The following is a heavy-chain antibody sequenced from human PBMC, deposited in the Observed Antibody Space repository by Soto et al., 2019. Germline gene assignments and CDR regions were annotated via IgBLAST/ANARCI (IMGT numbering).Heavy chain of an antibody. V-gene: IGHV3-64*01. J-gene: IGHJ6*03. D-gene: IGHD6-6*01. CDR1: GFTLSGYA. CDR2: ISSNGVGT. Sequence: EVQLAESGGGLAQPGGSLRLSCAASGFTLSGYAMDWVRQAPGKGLEYVSGISSNGVGTYYANSVQGRITISRDNSKNPVYLQMGSLRAEDMAVYYCARRARPDFYYMDVWGKGTTVTVS. CDR3: ARRARPDFYYMDV.